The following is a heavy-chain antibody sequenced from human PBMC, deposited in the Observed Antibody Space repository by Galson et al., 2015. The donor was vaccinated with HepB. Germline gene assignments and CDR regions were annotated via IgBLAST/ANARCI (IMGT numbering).Heavy chain of an antibody. D-gene: IGHD2-21*01. CDR3: AKTPDYCVSPGGRRSLAS. J-gene: IGHJ4*02. V-gene: IGHV3-23*01. Sequence: SLRLSCAASGFTFSSYAMSWVRQAPGKGLEWVSAISGSGGSTYYADSVKGRFTISRDNSKNTLYLQMNSLRAEDTAVYYCAKTPDYCVSPGGRRSLASGGRGTLATVPS. CDR2: ISGSGGST. CDR1: GFTFSSYA.